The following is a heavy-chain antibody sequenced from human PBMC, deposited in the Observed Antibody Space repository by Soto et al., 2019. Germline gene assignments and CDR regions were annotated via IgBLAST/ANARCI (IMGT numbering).Heavy chain of an antibody. J-gene: IGHJ4*02. CDR3: AREGAYFDSWSGYFGPGYFDK. Sequence: SETLSLTCTVSGGSISSYYWSWVRQTPGKGLEWIGEIYHGGTTDYNPSLKGRVTMSVDKSKNQFSLKLKSVTAADTAVYYCAREGAYFDSWSGYFGPGYFDKWGQGILVTVSS. V-gene: IGHV4-59*12. CDR2: IYHGGTT. D-gene: IGHD3-3*01. CDR1: GGSISSYY.